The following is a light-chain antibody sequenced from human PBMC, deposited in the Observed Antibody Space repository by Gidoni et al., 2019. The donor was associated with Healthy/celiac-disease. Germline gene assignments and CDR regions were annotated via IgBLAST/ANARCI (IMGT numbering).Light chain of an antibody. CDR3: QQTYSTPDT. J-gene: IGKJ2*01. CDR2: AAS. CDR1: QSISSY. Sequence: DFQMTKSPSSLPASVGDRVTITCRASQSISSYLNWYQQKPGKAPKLLIYAASSLQSGVPSRFSGSGSGTDFTLTISSLQPEDFATYYCQQTYSTPDTFGQGTKLEIK. V-gene: IGKV1-39*01.